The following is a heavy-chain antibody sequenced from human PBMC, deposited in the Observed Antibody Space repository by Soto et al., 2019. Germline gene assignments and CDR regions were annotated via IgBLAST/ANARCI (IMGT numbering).Heavy chain of an antibody. CDR1: GYTFTDYY. D-gene: IGHD5-18*01. CDR2: INLDSGGT. J-gene: IGHJ5*02. Sequence: WASVKVSCKASGYTFTDYYMHWVRQAPGQGLEWMGWINLDSGGTHYAQKFQGRVTMTRDTSISIAYMELSGLRSDDTAVYYCARVANGYDPWGQGTLVTVSS. CDR3: ARVANGYDP. V-gene: IGHV1-2*02.